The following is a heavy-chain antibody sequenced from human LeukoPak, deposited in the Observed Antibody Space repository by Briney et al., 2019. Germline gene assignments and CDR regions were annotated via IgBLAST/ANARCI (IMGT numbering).Heavy chain of an antibody. D-gene: IGHD3-22*01. J-gene: IGHJ4*02. CDR3: AREGRSDYYDSSGYPPSFDY. V-gene: IGHV4-59*01. Sequence: PSETLSLTCTVSGGSIDSYYWSWIRQPPGKGLEWIGYIYYTGSTEYHPSLKSRVTISLDTSKNQFSLKLTSVTAADTAVYYCAREGRSDYYDSSGYPPSFDYWGQGTLVTVSS. CDR1: GGSIDSYY. CDR2: IYYTGST.